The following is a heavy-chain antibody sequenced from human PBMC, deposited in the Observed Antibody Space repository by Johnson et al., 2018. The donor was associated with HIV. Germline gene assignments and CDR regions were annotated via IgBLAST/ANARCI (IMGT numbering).Heavy chain of an antibody. CDR3: AREVDGFEI. CDR1: GFTFSDHY. CDR2: IYSGGST. J-gene: IGHJ3*02. Sequence: EMQLVESGGGLVQPGGSLRLSCAASGFTFSDHYMDWVRQAPGKGLEWVSVIYSGGSTYYADSVKGRFTISRDNAKNTLYLHMNSLRAEDTAVYYCAREVDGFEIWGQGTMVTVSS. V-gene: IGHV3-66*01.